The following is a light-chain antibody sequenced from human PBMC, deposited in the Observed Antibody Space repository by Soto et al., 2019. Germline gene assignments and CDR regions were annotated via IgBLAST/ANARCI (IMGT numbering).Light chain of an antibody. V-gene: IGKV1-39*01. J-gene: IGKJ1*01. CDR1: QSISSY. CDR3: QQSYSTPRT. Sequence: DIQMTQSPSSLSASVGDRVTITCRASQSISSYLNWYQQKPGKAPKLLIYAASSLQSGVPSRFSGSASGTDFTRTISSLQPEDCATYYCQQSYSTPRTFGQGTKVEIK. CDR2: AAS.